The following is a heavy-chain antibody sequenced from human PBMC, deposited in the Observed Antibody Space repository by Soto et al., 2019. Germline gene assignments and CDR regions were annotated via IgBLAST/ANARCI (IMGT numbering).Heavy chain of an antibody. V-gene: IGHV5-51*01. CDR1: GYSFTSYW. CDR2: IYPGDSDT. D-gene: IGHD2-2*01. J-gene: IGHJ3*02. Sequence: PGESLKISCKGSGYSFTSYWIGWVRQMPGKGLEWMGIIYPGDSDTRCSPSFQGQVTISADKSISTAYLQWSSPKASDTAMYYCASPHCSSTSCLTPDAFDIWGQGTMVTVSS. CDR3: ASPHCSSTSCLTPDAFDI.